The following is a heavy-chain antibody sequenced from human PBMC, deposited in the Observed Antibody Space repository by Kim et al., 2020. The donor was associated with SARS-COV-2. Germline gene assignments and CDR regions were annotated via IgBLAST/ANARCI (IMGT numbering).Heavy chain of an antibody. Sequence: ASVKVSCKASGYTFTSYGISWVRQAPGQGLEWMGWISAYNGNTNYAQKLQGRVTMTTDTSTSTAYMELRSLRSDDTAVYYCARFHQTNYDFWSGYYFGGGDYYYYYGMDVCVQGTTVTVSS. D-gene: IGHD3-3*01. CDR3: ARFHQTNYDFWSGYYFGGGDYYYYYGMDV. CDR2: ISAYNGNT. J-gene: IGHJ6*02. V-gene: IGHV1-18*01. CDR1: GYTFTSYG.